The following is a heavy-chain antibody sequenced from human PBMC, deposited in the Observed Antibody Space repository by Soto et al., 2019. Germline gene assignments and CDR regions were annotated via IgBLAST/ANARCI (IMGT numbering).Heavy chain of an antibody. CDR3: ARSVPYYDFWRGYYKYYFDY. CDR2: IIPIFGTA. Sequence: SVKVSCKASGGTFSSYAISWVRQAPGQGLEWMGGIIPIFGTANYAQKFQGRVTITADESTSTAYMELSSLRSEDTAVYYCARSVPYYDFWRGYYKYYFDYWGQGPLVTVSS. V-gene: IGHV1-69*13. D-gene: IGHD3-3*01. CDR1: GGTFSSYA. J-gene: IGHJ4*02.